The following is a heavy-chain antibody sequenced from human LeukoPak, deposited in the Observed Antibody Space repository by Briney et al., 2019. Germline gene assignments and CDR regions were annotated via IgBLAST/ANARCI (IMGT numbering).Heavy chain of an antibody. D-gene: IGHD3-22*01. V-gene: IGHV4-4*07. Sequence: PSETLSLTCTVSRGSINNQYWSWIRQPAGKGLEWIGRMYTNGESDYNPSLKSRVTMSVATSKSQFSLKLKSVTAADTAVYYCARVGYYQTSGYYFDSWGQGTLVTVSS. CDR1: RGSINNQY. CDR2: MYTNGES. J-gene: IGHJ4*02. CDR3: ARVGYYQTSGYYFDS.